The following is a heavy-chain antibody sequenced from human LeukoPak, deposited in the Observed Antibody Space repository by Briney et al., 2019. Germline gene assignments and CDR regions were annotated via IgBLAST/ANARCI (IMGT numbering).Heavy chain of an antibody. J-gene: IGHJ3*02. Sequence: SETLSLTCAVYGGSFNGYYWNWIRQPPGKGLEWIGEINHSGSANYNPSLKSRVTISVDTSKNRFTLKLSSVTAADTAVYYCARSWRGYSGKSAFDIWGQGTMVTVSS. CDR1: GGSFNGYY. CDR3: ARSWRGYSGKSAFDI. D-gene: IGHD5-12*01. V-gene: IGHV4-34*01. CDR2: INHSGSA.